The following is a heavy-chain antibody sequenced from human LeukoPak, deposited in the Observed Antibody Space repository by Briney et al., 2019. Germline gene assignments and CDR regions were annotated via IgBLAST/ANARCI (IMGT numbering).Heavy chain of an antibody. D-gene: IGHD7-27*01. CDR3: ASNTGTVFDY. J-gene: IGHJ4*02. CDR2: IYYSGST. Sequence: PSETLSLTCTVSGGSISSSSYYWGWIRQPPGKGLEWIGSIYYSGSTYYNPSLKSRVTISVDTSKNQFSLKPSSVTAADTAVYYCASNTGTVFDYWGQGALVTVSS. CDR1: GGSISSSSYY. V-gene: IGHV4-39*07.